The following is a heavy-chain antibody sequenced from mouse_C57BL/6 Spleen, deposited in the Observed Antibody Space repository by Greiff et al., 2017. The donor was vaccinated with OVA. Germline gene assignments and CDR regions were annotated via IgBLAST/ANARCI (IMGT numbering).Heavy chain of an antibody. CDR3: AKGYYGSSPHWYFDV. CDR2: ISNGGGST. J-gene: IGHJ1*03. Sequence: EVNVVESGGGLVQPGGSLKLSCAASGFTFSDYYMYWVRQTPEKRLEWVAYISNGGGSTYYPDTVKGRFTISRDNAKNTLYLQMSRLKSEDTAMYYCAKGYYGSSPHWYFDVWGTGTTVTVSS. D-gene: IGHD1-1*01. CDR1: GFTFSDYY. V-gene: IGHV5-12*01.